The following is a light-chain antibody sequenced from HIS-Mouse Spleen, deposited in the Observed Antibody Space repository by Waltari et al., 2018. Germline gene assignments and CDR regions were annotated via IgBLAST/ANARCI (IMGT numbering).Light chain of an antibody. CDR3: YSTDSSGNHWV. Sequence: SYELTQPPSVSVSPGQTARITCSVDALPKKYAYWYQQKPGQAPVLAIYEDSKRPSGSPGRFSGSSSGTIATLTISGAQVEDEADYYCYSTDSSGNHWVFGGGTKLTVL. J-gene: IGLJ3*02. CDR1: ALPKKY. V-gene: IGLV3-10*01. CDR2: EDS.